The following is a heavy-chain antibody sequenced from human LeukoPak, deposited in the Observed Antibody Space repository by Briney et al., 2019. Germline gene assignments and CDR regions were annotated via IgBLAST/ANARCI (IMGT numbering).Heavy chain of an antibody. D-gene: IGHD2-2*02. CDR3: ARTTTYCSSTSCYRGWFDP. CDR1: GGSISSYY. J-gene: IGHJ5*02. CDR2: IYYSGST. Sequence: SETLSLTCTVSGGSISSYYWSWIRQPPGKGLEWIGYIYYSGSTNYNPSLKSRVTISVDTSKNQFSLKLSSVTAADTAVYYCARTTTYCSSTSCYRGWFDPWGQGTLVTASS. V-gene: IGHV4-59*01.